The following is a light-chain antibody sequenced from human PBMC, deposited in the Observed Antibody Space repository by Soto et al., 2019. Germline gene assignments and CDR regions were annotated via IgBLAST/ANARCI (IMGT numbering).Light chain of an antibody. CDR1: QSVGAN. V-gene: IGKV3-20*01. CDR3: EQYGSSPRT. J-gene: IGKJ1*01. Sequence: PGARATLSCRASQSVGANLAWYQQKPGQAPRLLIYGASTRATGIPDRFSGSGSGTDFTLTISRLEPEDSAVYYCEQYGSSPRTFGQGTKVDI. CDR2: GAS.